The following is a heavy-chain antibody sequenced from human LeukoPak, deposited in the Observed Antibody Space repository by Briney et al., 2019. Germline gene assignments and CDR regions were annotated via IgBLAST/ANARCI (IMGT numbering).Heavy chain of an antibody. V-gene: IGHV3-21*04. CDR1: GFTFSSYS. D-gene: IGHD2/OR15-2a*01. CDR2: ISSSSSYI. Sequence: GGSLRLSCAASGFTFSSYSMNWVRQAPGKGLEWVSSISSSSSYIYYADSVRGRFTISRDNFKNMLFLQMNSLRAEDTAVYYCAKELLGYFDYWGQGSLVTVSS. CDR3: AKELLGYFDY. J-gene: IGHJ4*02.